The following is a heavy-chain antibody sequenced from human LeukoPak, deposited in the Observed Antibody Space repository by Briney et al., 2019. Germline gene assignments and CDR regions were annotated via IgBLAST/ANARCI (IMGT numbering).Heavy chain of an antibody. J-gene: IGHJ3*02. V-gene: IGHV3-30*04. CDR3: ARANSRYNWDLNAFDI. D-gene: IGHD1-1*01. CDR2: ISYDGSNK. CDR1: GFTFSSYA. Sequence: GGSLRLSCAASGFTFSSYAMPWVRQAPGKGLEWVAVISYDGSNKYYADSVKGRFTISRDNSKNTLYLQMNSLRAEDTAVYYCARANSRYNWDLNAFDIWGQGTMVTVSS.